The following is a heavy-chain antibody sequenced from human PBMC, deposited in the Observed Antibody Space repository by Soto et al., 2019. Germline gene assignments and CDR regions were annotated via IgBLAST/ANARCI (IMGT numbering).Heavy chain of an antibody. J-gene: IGHJ3*02. V-gene: IGHV3-9*01. CDR1: GFAFDNYA. CDR2: ISWHTNTV. Sequence: PARSLRLSCTASGFAFDNYALHCVRQPPGKGLEWVSSISWHTNTVGYVESVKGRFTISRDNAKNSLYLQMNGLRSEDTALYYCATLTDALDIWAQGTMVTVSS. CDR3: ATLTDALDI.